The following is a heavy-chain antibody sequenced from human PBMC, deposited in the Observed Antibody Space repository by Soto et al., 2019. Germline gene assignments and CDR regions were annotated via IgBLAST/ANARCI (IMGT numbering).Heavy chain of an antibody. Sequence: QVQLVESGGGVVQPGRSLRLSCAASGFTFSSYGMHWVRQAPGKGLEWVAVIWYDGSNKYYADSVKGRFTISRDNSKNTLYLQMNSLRAEDTAVYYCARVLFEYQLLGGFDYWGQGTLVTVSS. D-gene: IGHD2-2*01. CDR1: GFTFSSYG. CDR2: IWYDGSNK. CDR3: ARVLFEYQLLGGFDY. V-gene: IGHV3-33*01. J-gene: IGHJ4*02.